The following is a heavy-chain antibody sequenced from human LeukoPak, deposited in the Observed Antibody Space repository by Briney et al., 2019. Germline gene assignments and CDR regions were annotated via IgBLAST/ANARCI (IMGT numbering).Heavy chain of an antibody. J-gene: IGHJ4*02. V-gene: IGHV2-5*02. CDR1: GFSLSTSGVG. Sequence: SGPTLVKPTQTLTLTCTFSGFSLSTSGVGVGWIRQPPGKALEWLAVVFWDNDKRYRPSLRSRLTITKDASKNQVALTMTNMDPVDTATYYCAHRPSDDFWSGYVDYFDYWGQGILVTVSS. CDR2: VFWDNDK. CDR3: AHRPSDDFWSGYVDYFDY. D-gene: IGHD3-3*01.